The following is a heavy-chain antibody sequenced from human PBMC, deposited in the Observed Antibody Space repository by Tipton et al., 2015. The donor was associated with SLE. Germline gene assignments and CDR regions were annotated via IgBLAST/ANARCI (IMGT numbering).Heavy chain of an antibody. CDR1: GFTFSRNG. J-gene: IGHJ6*02. V-gene: IGHV3-33*06. Sequence: SLRLSCAASGFTFSRNGMHWVRQAPGRGLEWVAGIWYDGSNKYYSDSVKGRFTISRDNSQNTLYLQMYSLRPEDTAMYYCAKDRFSSSSDLDIWGQGTTVTVSS. CDR3: AKDRFSSSSDLDI. CDR2: IWYDGSNK. D-gene: IGHD6-13*01.